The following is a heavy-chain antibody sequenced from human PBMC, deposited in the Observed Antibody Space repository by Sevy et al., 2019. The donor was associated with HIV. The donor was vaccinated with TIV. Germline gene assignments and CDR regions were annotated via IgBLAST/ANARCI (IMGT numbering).Heavy chain of an antibody. J-gene: IGHJ4*02. Sequence: GGSLRLSCAASGFSFDRFAMHWVRQAPGKGLEWVALISYDGGNKYYADFVRGRFSISRDNSKNILFLQMNRLSPEDTGIYYCAKIPRGYSYASFLDSWGQGTPVTVSS. D-gene: IGHD5-18*01. CDR2: ISYDGGNK. CDR3: AKIPRGYSYASFLDS. CDR1: GFSFDRFA. V-gene: IGHV3-30*18.